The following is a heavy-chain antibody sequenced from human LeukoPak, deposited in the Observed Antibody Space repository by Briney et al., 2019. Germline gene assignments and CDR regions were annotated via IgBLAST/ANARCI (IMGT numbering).Heavy chain of an antibody. J-gene: IGHJ6*04. V-gene: IGHV3-30*18. CDR2: ISYDGSNK. CDR3: AKDWQQLVPTYYGMDV. CDR1: GFTFSSYG. D-gene: IGHD6-13*01. Sequence: GRSLRLSCAASGFTFSSYGMHWVRQAPGKGLEWVAVISYDGSNKYYADSVKGRFTISRDNSKNTLYLQMNSLRAEDTAVYYCAKDWQQLVPTYYGMDVWGKETTVTVSS.